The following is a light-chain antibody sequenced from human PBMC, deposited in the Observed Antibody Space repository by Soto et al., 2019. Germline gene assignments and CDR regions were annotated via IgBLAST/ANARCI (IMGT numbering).Light chain of an antibody. Sequence: SYELTQPPSVSVSTGQTVRITCSGDTLGDKYACWYQQTPGQSPVLVLCQDSKRPSGIPGRFSGSNSANTATLTISGTQAMEEAYYYFQAWDSSYVVFGGVTQFTV. J-gene: IGLJ2*01. CDR1: TLGDKY. V-gene: IGLV3-1*01. CDR2: QDS. CDR3: QAWDSSYVV.